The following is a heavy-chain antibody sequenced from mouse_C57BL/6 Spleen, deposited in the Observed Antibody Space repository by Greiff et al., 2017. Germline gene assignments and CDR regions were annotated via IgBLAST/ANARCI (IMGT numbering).Heavy chain of an antibody. Sequence: QVQLQQSGAELVKPGASVKISCKASGYAFSSYWMNWVKQRPGKGLEWIGQIYPGDGDTNYNGKFKGKATLTADKSSGTAYMQLSSLTSEDSAVYFCARQDQGAMDYWGQGTSVTVAS. J-gene: IGHJ4*01. CDR1: GYAFSSYW. D-gene: IGHD3-2*02. V-gene: IGHV1-80*01. CDR2: IYPGDGDT. CDR3: ARQDQGAMDY.